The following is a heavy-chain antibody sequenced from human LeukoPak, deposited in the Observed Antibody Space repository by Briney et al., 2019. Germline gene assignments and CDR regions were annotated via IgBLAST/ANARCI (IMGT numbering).Heavy chain of an antibody. Sequence: GGSLRLSCAVSGITLSNYGMSWVRQAPGKGLEWVAGISGSGGGTHYADSVKGRFTISRGNPKNTLHLQMNSPRAEDTAVYFCAKRGVVIRVILVGFHKEAYYFDSWGQGALVTVSS. J-gene: IGHJ4*02. CDR3: AKRGVVIRVILVGFHKEAYYFDS. CDR1: GITLSNYG. V-gene: IGHV3-23*01. D-gene: IGHD3-10*01. CDR2: ISGSGGGT.